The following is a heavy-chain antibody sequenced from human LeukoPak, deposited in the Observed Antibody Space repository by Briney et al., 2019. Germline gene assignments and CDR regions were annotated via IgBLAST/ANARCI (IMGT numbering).Heavy chain of an antibody. V-gene: IGHV4-59*12. Sequence: SETLSLTCAVSGGSISSNYWSWIRRPPGKGLEWIGYIYYTGNTNYNPSLKSRVTISVDTSKNQFSLKLSSVTAADTAVYYCARGRRGAATNNWFDPWGQATLVTVSS. J-gene: IGHJ5*02. CDR1: GGSISSNY. CDR3: ARGRRGAATNNWFDP. D-gene: IGHD1-26*01. CDR2: IYYTGNT.